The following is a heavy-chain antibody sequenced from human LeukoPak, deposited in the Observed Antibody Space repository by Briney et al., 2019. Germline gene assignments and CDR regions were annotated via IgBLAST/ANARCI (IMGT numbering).Heavy chain of an antibody. CDR3: ARDTGTGDYVFGY. D-gene: IGHD4-17*01. V-gene: IGHV1-2*02. CDR2: INTKSGGT. CDR1: GYTFSAHF. J-gene: IGHJ4*02. Sequence: ASVKVSCKTSGYTFSAHFIHWVRQAPGQGPEWMGWINTKSGGTRYAQKFQGRVTVTRDTSISTADMELTSLTSDDTAVYYCARDTGTGDYVFGYWGQGTLVTVSS.